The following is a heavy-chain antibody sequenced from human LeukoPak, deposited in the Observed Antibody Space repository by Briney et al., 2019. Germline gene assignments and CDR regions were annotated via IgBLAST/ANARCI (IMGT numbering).Heavy chain of an antibody. CDR2: ISYDGSNK. CDR3: ARGPFYYDSSGYHFL. CDR1: GFTFSSYG. Sequence: GGSLRLSCAASGFTFSSYGMHWVRQAPGKGLEGVAVISYDGSNKYYADSVKGRFTISRDNSKNTLYLQMNSLRAEDTAVYYCARGPFYYDSSGYHFLWGQGTTVTVSS. V-gene: IGHV3-30*03. J-gene: IGHJ6*02. D-gene: IGHD3-22*01.